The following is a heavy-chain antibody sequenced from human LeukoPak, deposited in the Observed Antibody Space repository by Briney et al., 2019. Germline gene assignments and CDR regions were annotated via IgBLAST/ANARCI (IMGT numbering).Heavy chain of an antibody. CDR3: ARPRSSYYYGSGSYYNY. V-gene: IGHV3-30*04. J-gene: IGHJ4*02. CDR1: GFTFSSYS. Sequence: GGFLRLSCAASGFTFSSYSMHWVRQAPGKGLEWVAVISYDGSNKYYADSVKGRFTISRDNSKNTLYLQMNSLRAEDTAVYYCARPRSSYYYGSGSYYNYWGQGTLVTVSS. CDR2: ISYDGSNK. D-gene: IGHD3-10*01.